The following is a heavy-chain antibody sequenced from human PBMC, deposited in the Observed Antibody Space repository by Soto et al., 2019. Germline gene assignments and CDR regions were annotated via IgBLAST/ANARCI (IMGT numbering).Heavy chain of an antibody. CDR3: ARDGWGRSERFGSYYYYGMDV. D-gene: IGHD1-1*01. CDR1: GGSISSGGYY. J-gene: IGHJ6*02. Sequence: SETLSLTCTVSGGSISSGGYYWSWIRQHPGKGLEWIGYIYYSGSTYYNPSLKSRVTISVDTSKNQFSLKLSSVTAADTAAYYCARDGWGRSERFGSYYYYGMDVWGQGTTVTVSS. V-gene: IGHV4-31*03. CDR2: IYYSGST.